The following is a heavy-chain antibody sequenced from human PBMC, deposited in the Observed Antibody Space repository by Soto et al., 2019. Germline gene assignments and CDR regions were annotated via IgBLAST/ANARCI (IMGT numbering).Heavy chain of an antibody. V-gene: IGHV1-69*01. D-gene: IGHD2-2*01. CDR2: IIPIFGTA. Sequence: QVQLVQSGAEVKKPGSSVQVSCKASGGTFSSYAISWVRQAPGQGLEWMVGIIPIFGTANYAQKVQGRVTITADESTSTAYMELSSLRSEDTAVYYCARAAIVVLPAATHAFDIWGQGTMVTVSS. CDR3: ARAAIVVLPAATHAFDI. J-gene: IGHJ3*02. CDR1: GGTFSSYA.